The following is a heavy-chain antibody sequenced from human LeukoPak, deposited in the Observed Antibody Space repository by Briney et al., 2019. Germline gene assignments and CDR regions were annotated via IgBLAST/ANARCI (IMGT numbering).Heavy chain of an antibody. CDR3: ARNLKPYYFDY. J-gene: IGHJ4*02. CDR2: INPNSGGT. Sequence: ASVKVSCKASGYTFSGYYMHWVRQAPGQGLEWMGWINPNSGGTNYAQKFQGRVTMTRDTSITTAYTELTRLRSDDTAVYYCARNLKPYYFDYWGQGTLVTVSS. V-gene: IGHV1-2*02. CDR1: GYTFSGYY.